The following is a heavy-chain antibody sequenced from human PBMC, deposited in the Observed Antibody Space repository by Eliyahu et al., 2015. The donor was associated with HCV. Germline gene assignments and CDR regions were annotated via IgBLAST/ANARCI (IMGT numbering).Heavy chain of an antibody. J-gene: IGHJ6*02. V-gene: IGHV1-58*01. CDR1: GFTFTSSA. CDR2: IVVGSGNT. CDR3: AAGDVLRFLESAYYYYGMDV. D-gene: IGHD3-3*01. Sequence: QLVQSGPEVKKPGTSVKVSCKASGFTFTSSAVQWVRQARGQRLEWIGWIVVGSGNTNYAQKFQERVTITRDMSTSTAYMELSSLRSEDTAVYYCAAGDVLRFLESAYYYYGMDVWGQGTTVTVSS.